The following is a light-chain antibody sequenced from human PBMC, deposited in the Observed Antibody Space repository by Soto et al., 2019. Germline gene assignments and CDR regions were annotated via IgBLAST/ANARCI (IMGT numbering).Light chain of an antibody. J-gene: IGKJ4*01. CDR3: QQYNNWPPLT. CDR1: QSVSSN. CDR2: GAY. Sequence: EIVMTQSPATLSVSPGERATLSCRASQSVSSNLAWYQQKPGQAPRLLIYGAYTWATGIPARFSGSGSGTEFTLTISSLQSEDFAVYYCQQYNNWPPLTFGGGTKVEIK. V-gene: IGKV3-15*01.